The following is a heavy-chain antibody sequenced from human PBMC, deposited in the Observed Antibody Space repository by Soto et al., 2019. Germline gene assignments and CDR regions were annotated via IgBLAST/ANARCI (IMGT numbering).Heavy chain of an antibody. J-gene: IGHJ6*03. CDR3: ARDLSWGSNWYYYMDV. CDR2: ISSSSSVI. Sequence: EVQLVESGGVLVQPGGSRRLSCATSGFILSDCAMNWVRQAPGKGREWVSYISSSSSVIDYADAVKGRFTVSRDNARNSLYLQMNSLRAEDTAVYYCARDLSWGSNWYYYMDVWGKGTTVTVSS. D-gene: IGHD7-27*01. CDR1: GFILSDCA. V-gene: IGHV3-48*01.